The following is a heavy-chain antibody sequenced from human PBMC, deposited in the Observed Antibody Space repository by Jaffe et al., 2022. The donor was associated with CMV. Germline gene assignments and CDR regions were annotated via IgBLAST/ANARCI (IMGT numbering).Heavy chain of an antibody. CDR1: GGSISSSSYY. CDR2: IYYSGST. J-gene: IGHJ5*02. CDR3: ARDAMRQWPGLFDP. D-gene: IGHD6-19*01. Sequence: QLQLQESGPGLVKPSETLSLTCTVSGGSISSSSYYWGWIRQPPGKGLEWIGSIYYSGSTYYNPSLKSRVTISVDTSKNQFSLKLSSVTAADTAVYYCARDAMRQWPGLFDPWGQGTLVTVSS. V-gene: IGHV4-39*02.